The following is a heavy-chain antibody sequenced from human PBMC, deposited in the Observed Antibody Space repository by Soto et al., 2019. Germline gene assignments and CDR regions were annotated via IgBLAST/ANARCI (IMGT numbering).Heavy chain of an antibody. J-gene: IGHJ6*02. Sequence: QVQLVESGGGVVQPGRSLRLSCAASGFTFSSYGMHWVRQAPGKGLEWVAVISYDGSNKYYADSVKGRFTISRDNSKNTLYLQMNSLRAEDTAVYYCAKDRVPLRSCQSRTYYYYGMDVWGQGTTVTVSS. CDR1: GFTFSSYG. V-gene: IGHV3-30*18. CDR2: ISYDGSNK. CDR3: AKDRVPLRSCQSRTYYYYGMDV.